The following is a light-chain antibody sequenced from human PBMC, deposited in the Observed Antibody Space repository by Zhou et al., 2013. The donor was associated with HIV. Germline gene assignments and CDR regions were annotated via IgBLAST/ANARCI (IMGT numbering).Light chain of an antibody. CDR2: GAS. CDR1: QSVSSPY. V-gene: IGKV3-20*01. J-gene: IGKJ2*01. CDR3: QQYGSSPPYT. Sequence: DIVLTQSPGTLSLSPGERATLSCRASQSVSSPYLAWYQQKPGQAPRLLIYGASSRATGIPDRFSGSGSGTDFTLTISRLEPEDFAVYYCQQYGSSPPYTFGQGTKLEIK.